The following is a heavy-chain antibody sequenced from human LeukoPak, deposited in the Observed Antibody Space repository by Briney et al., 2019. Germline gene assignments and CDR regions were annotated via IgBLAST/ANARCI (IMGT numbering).Heavy chain of an antibody. D-gene: IGHD2-21*02. CDR2: INPNSGGT. Sequence: ASVKVSCKASGYTFTGYYMHWVRQAPGQGLEWMGWINPNSGGTNYAQKFQGRVTMTRDTSISTAYMGLSRLRSDDTAVYYCARPFMYCGGDCYNAFDIWGQGTMVTVSS. J-gene: IGHJ3*02. CDR1: GYTFTGYY. V-gene: IGHV1-2*02. CDR3: ARPFMYCGGDCYNAFDI.